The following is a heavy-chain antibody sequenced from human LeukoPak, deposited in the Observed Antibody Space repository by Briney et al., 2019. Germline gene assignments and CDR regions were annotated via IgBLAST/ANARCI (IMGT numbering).Heavy chain of an antibody. D-gene: IGHD4-17*01. V-gene: IGHV4-30-4*01. Sequence: PSETLSLTCTVSGGSISSGDYSWSWIRQPPGKGLEWIGYIYYSGSTYYNPSLKSRVTISVDTSKNQFSLKLSSVTAADTAVYYCAREGPSAYGDYHYYYYGMDVWGQGTTVTVSS. CDR1: GGSISSGDYS. J-gene: IGHJ6*02. CDR2: IYYSGST. CDR3: AREGPSAYGDYHYYYYGMDV.